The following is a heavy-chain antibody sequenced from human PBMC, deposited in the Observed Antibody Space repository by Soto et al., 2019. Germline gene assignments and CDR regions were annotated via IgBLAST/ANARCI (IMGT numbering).Heavy chain of an antibody. CDR1: GYSFRTHG. J-gene: IGHJ5*02. V-gene: IGHV1-18*01. CDR2: ISTYDDKT. D-gene: IGHD2-15*01. CDR3: ARDLGYCNSSGCFRNWFDP. Sequence: QVQLVQSGAEVKTPGASVKVSCGASGYSFRTHGISWVRQAPGQGLEWMGWISTYDDKTNFPQKFQGRITMTTDTSTSTAYMELRSLRSDDTAVYFCARDLGYCNSSGCFRNWFDPWGQGTLVTVSS.